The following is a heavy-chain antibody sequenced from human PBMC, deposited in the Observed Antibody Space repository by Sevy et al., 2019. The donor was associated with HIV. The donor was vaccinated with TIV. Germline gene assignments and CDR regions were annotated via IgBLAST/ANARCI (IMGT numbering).Heavy chain of an antibody. CDR2: ISGSGRDT. CDR3: AKGYCSGGSCYHFDY. D-gene: IGHD2-15*01. Sequence: GGSLILSCAASGFTFSSCAMSWVRQAPGKGLEWVSAISGSGRDTYYADSLKGRFTISRDNSNNTLYLQMNSLRAEDTAVYYCAKGYCSGGSCYHFDYWGQGTLVTVSS. CDR1: GFTFSSCA. V-gene: IGHV3-23*01. J-gene: IGHJ4*02.